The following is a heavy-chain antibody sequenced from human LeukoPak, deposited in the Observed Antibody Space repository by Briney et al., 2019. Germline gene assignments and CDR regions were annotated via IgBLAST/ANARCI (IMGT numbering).Heavy chain of an antibody. CDR3: ARDKGSDGIDF. CDR2: IRSGGTTI. D-gene: IGHD1-26*01. V-gene: IGHV3-48*03. CDR1: GFTFSSYE. Sequence: PGGSLRLSCAASGFTFSSYEMNWVRPAPGKGLQWISYIRSGGTTIYYADSVKGRFTISRDDAENSLYLQMNSLRAEDTAVYYCARDKGSDGIDFWGQGTLVTVSS. J-gene: IGHJ4*02.